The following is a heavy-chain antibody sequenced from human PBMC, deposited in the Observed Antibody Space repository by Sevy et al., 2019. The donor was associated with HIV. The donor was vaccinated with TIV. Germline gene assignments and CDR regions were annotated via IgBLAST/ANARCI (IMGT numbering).Heavy chain of an antibody. V-gene: IGHV3-30*03. D-gene: IGHD6-19*01. Sequence: GGSLRLSCAASGFTFSAHAMHWVRQAPGKGLEWVAVISYDGSYRSYADSVKGRFTISRDISKNTLHLQMNSLRSEDTAVYYCARDAGYSTGWYPGYWGQGTLVTVSS. CDR2: ISYDGSYR. J-gene: IGHJ4*02. CDR3: ARDAGYSTGWYPGY. CDR1: GFTFSAHA.